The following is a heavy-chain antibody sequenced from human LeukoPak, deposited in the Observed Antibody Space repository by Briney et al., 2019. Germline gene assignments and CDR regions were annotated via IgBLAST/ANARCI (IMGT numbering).Heavy chain of an antibody. CDR2: IREDGSET. D-gene: IGHD6-13*01. V-gene: IGHV3-7*05. CDR1: GFTFSNYW. CDR3: ARDPYSSSWSYGMDV. J-gene: IGHJ6*02. Sequence: GGSLRLSCTASGFTFSNYWMSWVRQTPEKGLEWVANIREDGSETVYVDSVKGRFTISRDNAQTSLYLQMNSLRAEDTAVYYCARDPYSSSWSYGMDVWGQGTAVTVSS.